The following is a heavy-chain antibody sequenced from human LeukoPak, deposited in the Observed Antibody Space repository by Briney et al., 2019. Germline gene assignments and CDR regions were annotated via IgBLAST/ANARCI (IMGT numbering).Heavy chain of an antibody. J-gene: IGHJ4*02. CDR1: GFTFSSYS. V-gene: IGHV3-21*01. CDR3: AYGGRTYYFDY. CDR2: ISSSSSYI. Sequence: GGSLRLSCAASGFTFSSYSMNWVRQAPGKGLEWVSSISSSSSYIYYADSVKGRFTISRDNAKNSLYLQMNSQRAEDTAVYYCAYGGRTYYFDYWGQGTLVTVSS. D-gene: IGHD2-15*01.